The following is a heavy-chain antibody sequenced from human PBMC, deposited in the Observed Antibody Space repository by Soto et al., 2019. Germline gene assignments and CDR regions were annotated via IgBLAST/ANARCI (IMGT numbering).Heavy chain of an antibody. J-gene: IGHJ5*02. D-gene: IGHD2-8*01. CDR2: IKSKADRGAT. V-gene: IGHV3-15*07. CDR1: GFSFNNAW. CDR3: TTDPRYCSHGVCYRWFDP. Sequence: GGSLRLSCAASGFSFNNAWMNWVRQAPGKGLEWVGRIKSKADRGATDYAAPVTGRFTISRDDSTNTLYLQMNSLEIEDTAVYFCTTDPRYCSHGVCYRWFDPWGQGTLVTVSS.